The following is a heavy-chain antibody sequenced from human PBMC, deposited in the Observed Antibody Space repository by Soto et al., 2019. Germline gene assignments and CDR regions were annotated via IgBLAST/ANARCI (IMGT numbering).Heavy chain of an antibody. D-gene: IGHD5-18*01. CDR3: ARFTAVDTAMGVYYYGMDV. J-gene: IGHJ6*02. CDR1: GGSISSSNW. CDR2: IYHSGST. Sequence: QVQLQESGPGLVKPSGTLSLTCAVSGGSISSSNWWSWVRQPPGKGLEWIGEIYHSGSTNYNPSLKSRVTIPVDKSKNQFSLKLSSVTAADTAVYYCARFTAVDTAMGVYYYGMDVWGQGTTVTVSS. V-gene: IGHV4-4*02.